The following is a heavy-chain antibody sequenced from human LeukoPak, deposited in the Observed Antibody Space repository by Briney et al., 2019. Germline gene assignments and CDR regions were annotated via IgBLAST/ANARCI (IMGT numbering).Heavy chain of an antibody. Sequence: ASVKVSRKASGYTFTSYGICWVRQAPGQGLEWMGWISAYNGNTNYAQKLQGRVTMTTDTSTSTAYMELRSLRSDDTAGCYCARTALSSWYFSARFDPWGQGTLVTVSS. CDR3: ARTALSSWYFSARFDP. J-gene: IGHJ5*02. V-gene: IGHV1-18*01. CDR2: ISAYNGNT. CDR1: GYTFTSYG. D-gene: IGHD6-13*01.